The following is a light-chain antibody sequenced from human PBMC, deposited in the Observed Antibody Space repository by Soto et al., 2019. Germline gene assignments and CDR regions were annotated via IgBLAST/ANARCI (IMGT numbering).Light chain of an antibody. Sequence: DIQMTQSPSSLSASVGDRVTITCRASQSINIHLNWYQEKPGKAPKLLIYAASNLQSGVPSRFSGSGSGTDFTLTISSLQPEDFATYYCQQSYNTPVTFGQGTKV. V-gene: IGKV1-39*01. CDR3: QQSYNTPVT. CDR2: AAS. CDR1: QSINIH. J-gene: IGKJ1*01.